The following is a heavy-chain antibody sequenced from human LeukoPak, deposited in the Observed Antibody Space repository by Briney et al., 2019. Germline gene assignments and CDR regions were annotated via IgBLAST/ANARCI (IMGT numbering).Heavy chain of an antibody. V-gene: IGHV4-39*01. D-gene: IGHD1-26*01. CDR3: ARHRWELPAYFDY. Sequence: SQTLSLTCTVAGGSISSSSYDWGWLRQPPGKGLEWIGSNYYSGDTYYNPCRKVRVTRSVGTSKNQLSRKLSSVTAADTAVYYCARHRWELPAYFDYWGQGTLVTVSS. J-gene: IGHJ4*02. CDR2: NYYSGDT. CDR1: GGSISSSSYD.